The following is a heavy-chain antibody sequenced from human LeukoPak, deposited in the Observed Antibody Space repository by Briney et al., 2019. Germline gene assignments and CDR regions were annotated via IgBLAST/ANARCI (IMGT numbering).Heavy chain of an antibody. V-gene: IGHV1-18*01. CDR2: ISAYNGNT. Sequence: ASVKVSCKASGYTFTSYGISWVRQAPGQGLEWMGWISAYNGNTNYAQKLQGRVTMTTETSTSTAYMELRSLRSDDTAVYYCARGSPSRYYYDSSGYPVYPYFDYWGQGTLVTVSS. D-gene: IGHD3-22*01. CDR3: ARGSPSRYYYDSSGYPVYPYFDY. CDR1: GYTFTSYG. J-gene: IGHJ4*02.